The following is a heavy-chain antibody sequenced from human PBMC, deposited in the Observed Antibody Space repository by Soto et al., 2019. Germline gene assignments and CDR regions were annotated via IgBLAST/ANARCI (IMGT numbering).Heavy chain of an antibody. V-gene: IGHV3-23*01. CDR2: TPGSGGTS. CDR3: ARGGSTGWFYFDF. D-gene: IGHD6-19*01. Sequence: GSLRLSCAASGFTFSSYAMSWVRQAPGKGLEWVASTPGSGGTSYYADSVKGRFTISRDNSKNTLYLDLNSLKAEDTAMYYCARGGSTGWFYFDFWGQGTQVTVSS. CDR1: GFTFSSYA. J-gene: IGHJ4*02.